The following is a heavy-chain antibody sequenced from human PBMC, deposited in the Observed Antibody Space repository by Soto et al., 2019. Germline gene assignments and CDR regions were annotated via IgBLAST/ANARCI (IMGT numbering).Heavy chain of an antibody. V-gene: IGHV4-59*12. CDR3: GRVWVPRHRDYGLHFDY. J-gene: IGHJ4*02. D-gene: IGHD4-17*01. CDR2: INYSGST. CDR1: GGSISSYY. Sequence: PSETLSLNCTVAGGSISSYYWSWIRQHPGKGLEWIGEINYSGSTNYNPSLKSRVTISVDTSKNQFSLKLSSVTAADTAVYYCGRVWVPRHRDYGLHFDYWGQGTLVTVSS.